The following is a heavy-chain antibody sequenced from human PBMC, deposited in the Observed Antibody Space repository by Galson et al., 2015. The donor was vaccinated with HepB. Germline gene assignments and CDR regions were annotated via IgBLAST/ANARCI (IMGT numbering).Heavy chain of an antibody. Sequence: SLRLSCAASGFTFSSYWMHWVRQAPGKGLVWVSRINSDGSSTSYADSVKGRFTISRDNAKNTLYLQMNSLRAEDTAVYYCARAMGAGFYDILTGYSPDAFDIWGQGTMVTVSS. V-gene: IGHV3-74*01. CDR1: GFTFSSYW. D-gene: IGHD3-9*01. CDR3: ARAMGAGFYDILTGYSPDAFDI. CDR2: INSDGSST. J-gene: IGHJ3*02.